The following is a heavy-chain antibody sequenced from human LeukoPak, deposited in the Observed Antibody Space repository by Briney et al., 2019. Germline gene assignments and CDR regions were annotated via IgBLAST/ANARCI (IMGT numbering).Heavy chain of an antibody. D-gene: IGHD3-10*01. CDR1: GFTVSSNY. CDR2: IYSGGST. CDR3: ARGQYYYGSGTQSVPYFDY. Sequence: PGGSLRLSCAASGFTVSSNYMSWVRQAPGKGLEWVSVIYSGGSTYYADSVKGRFTMSRDNSKNTLYLQMNSLRAEDTAVYYCARGQYYYGSGTQSVPYFDYWGQGTLVTVSS. J-gene: IGHJ4*02. V-gene: IGHV3-53*01.